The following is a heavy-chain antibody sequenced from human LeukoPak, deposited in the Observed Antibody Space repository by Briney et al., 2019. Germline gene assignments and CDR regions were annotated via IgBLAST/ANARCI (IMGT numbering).Heavy chain of an antibody. CDR1: GYSFTSYW. D-gene: IGHD4-17*01. Sequence: PGESLKISCKGSGYSFTSYWIGWVRQAPGKGLEWVANIKQDGSEKYYVDSVKGRFTISRDNAKNSLYLQMNSLRAEDTAVYYCARRAPASDYGRGYYYYMDVWGKGTTVTVSS. J-gene: IGHJ6*03. V-gene: IGHV3-7*01. CDR2: IKQDGSEK. CDR3: ARRAPASDYGRGYYYYMDV.